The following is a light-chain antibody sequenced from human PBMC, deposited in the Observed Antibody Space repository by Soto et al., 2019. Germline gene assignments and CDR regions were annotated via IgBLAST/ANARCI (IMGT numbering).Light chain of an antibody. J-gene: IGKJ3*01. CDR3: QQYGSSVT. CDR2: GAS. CDR1: QSISRTY. V-gene: IGKV3-20*01. Sequence: DIVLTQSPGNLSLSPGESATLSCRASQSISRTYLGWYQQKPGQVPRVLMTGASNRATGVPDRFSGSGSGTDFTLTISRLEPEDSASYYCQQYGSSVTFGPGTKVEIK.